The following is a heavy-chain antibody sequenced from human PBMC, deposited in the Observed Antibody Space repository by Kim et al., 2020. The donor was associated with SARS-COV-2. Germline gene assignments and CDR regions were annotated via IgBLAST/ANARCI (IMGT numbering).Heavy chain of an antibody. V-gene: IGHV1-69*13. CDR2: IIPIFGTA. CDR1: GGTFSSYA. D-gene: IGHD5-12*01. J-gene: IGHJ6*02. Sequence: SVKVSCKASGGTFSSYAISWVRQAPGQGLEWMGGIIPIFGTANYAQKFQGRVTITADESTSTAYMELSSLRSEDTAVYYCARAFRGRDGYNLDYYGMDVWGQGTTVTVSS. CDR3: ARAFRGRDGYNLDYYGMDV.